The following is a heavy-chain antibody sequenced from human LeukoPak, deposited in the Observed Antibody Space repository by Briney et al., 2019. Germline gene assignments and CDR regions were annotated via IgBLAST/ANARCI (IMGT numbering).Heavy chain of an antibody. V-gene: IGHV1-58*02. CDR3: AAGSYYYDSSGYNFDY. D-gene: IGHD3-22*01. CDR1: GFTFTSSA. CDR2: IVVGSGNT. J-gene: IGHJ4*02. Sequence: ASVKVSCKASGFTFTSSAMQWVRRARGQRLEWIGWIVVGSGNTNYAQKFQERVTITRDMSTSTAYMELSSLRSEDTAVYYCAAGSYYYDSSGYNFDYWGQGTLVTVSS.